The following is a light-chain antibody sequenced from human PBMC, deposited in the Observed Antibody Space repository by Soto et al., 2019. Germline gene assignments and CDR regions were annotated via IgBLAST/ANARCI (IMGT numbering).Light chain of an antibody. CDR3: QQYGSSLWT. CDR2: WAS. J-gene: IGKJ1*01. V-gene: IGKV4-1*01. Sequence: DIVMTQSPDSLAMSLGERATINCKSSQSILDSSNNKNSLAWFQQKAGQPPKLLFYWASTRESGVPDRFSGSGSGTDFTLTISRLEPEDFAVYYCQQYGSSLWTFGQGTKVDIK. CDR1: QSILDSSNNKNS.